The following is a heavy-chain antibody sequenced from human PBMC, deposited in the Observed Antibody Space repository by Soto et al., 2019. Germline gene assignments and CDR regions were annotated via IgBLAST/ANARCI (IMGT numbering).Heavy chain of an antibody. CDR1: GGSISSSSYY. CDR3: ARHAIGSSWYPSYFDY. J-gene: IGHJ4*02. V-gene: IGHV4-39*01. Sequence: SETLSLTXTVSGGSISSSSYYWGWIRQPPGKGLELIGSIYYSGSTYYNPSLKSRVTISVDTSKNQFSLKLSSVTAADTAVYYGARHAIGSSWYPSYFDYGGQGTLVTVSS. CDR2: IYYSGST. D-gene: IGHD6-13*01.